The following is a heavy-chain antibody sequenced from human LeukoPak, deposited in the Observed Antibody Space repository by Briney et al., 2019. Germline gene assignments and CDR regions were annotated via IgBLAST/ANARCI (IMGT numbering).Heavy chain of an antibody. CDR1: GGSFSGYY. D-gene: IGHD5-18*01. J-gene: IGHJ4*02. V-gene: IGHV4-34*01. Sequence: SETLSLTCAVYGGSFSGYYWSWIRQPPGRGREWIGEINHSGSTNYNPSLKSRVTISVDTSKNQFSLKLSSVTAADTAVYYCAGLGPSYGYDYWGQGTLVTVSS. CDR2: INHSGST. CDR3: AGLGPSYGYDY.